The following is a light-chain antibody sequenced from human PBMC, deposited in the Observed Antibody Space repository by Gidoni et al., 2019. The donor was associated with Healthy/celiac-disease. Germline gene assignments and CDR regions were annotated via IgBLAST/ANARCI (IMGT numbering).Light chain of an antibody. CDR2: GAS. J-gene: IGKJ1*01. CDR1: QSVSSSY. V-gene: IGKV3-20*01. Sequence: EIVLTQSPGTLSLYPGERATLSCRASQSVSSSYLAWYQQKPGQAPRLLIYGASSRATGIPDRFSGSGSGTDFTLTISRLEPEDFALYYCQQYGSSPWTFGQGTKVEIK. CDR3: QQYGSSPWT.